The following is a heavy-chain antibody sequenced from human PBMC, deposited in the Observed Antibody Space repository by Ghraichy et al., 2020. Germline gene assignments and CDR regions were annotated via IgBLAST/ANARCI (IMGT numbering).Heavy chain of an antibody. CDR2: INPSGGST. D-gene: IGHD2-2*02. Sequence: ASVKVSCKASGYTFTSYYMHWVRQAPGQGLEWMGIINPSGGSTSYAQKFQGRVTMTRDTSTSTVYMELSSLRSEDTAVYYCARADHARDIVVVPAAIEVDYFDYWGQGTLVTVSS. J-gene: IGHJ4*02. V-gene: IGHV1-46*01. CDR3: ARADHARDIVVVPAAIEVDYFDY. CDR1: GYTFTSYY.